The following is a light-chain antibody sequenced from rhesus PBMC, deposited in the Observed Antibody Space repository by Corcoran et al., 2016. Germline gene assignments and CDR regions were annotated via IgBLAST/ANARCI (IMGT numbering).Light chain of an antibody. CDR3: QQFKTYPVT. Sequence: DIQMTQSPSSLSASVGDRVTITCRASQSISNYLNWYQQEPRKVPKLLIYSASSLQSGFPSRFSGSGSGTEFTLTISSLHPEDFATYDCQQFKTYPVTFGGGTKVEIK. CDR2: SAS. J-gene: IGKJ4*01. V-gene: IGKV1-41*01. CDR1: QSISNY.